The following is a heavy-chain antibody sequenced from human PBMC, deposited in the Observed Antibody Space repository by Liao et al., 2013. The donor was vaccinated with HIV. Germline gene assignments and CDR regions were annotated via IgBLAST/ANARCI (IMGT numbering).Heavy chain of an antibody. Sequence: QLQLQESGPGLVKPSETLSLTCTVSGGSISSSSYYWGWIRQPPGKGLEWIGSIYYSGSTYYNPSLKSRVTISVDTSKNQFSLKLSSVTAADTAVYYCARDKGRSWPFDAFDIWGQGTMVTVSS. CDR1: GGSISSSSYY. CDR2: IYYSGST. J-gene: IGHJ3*02. CDR3: ARDKGRSWPFDAFDI. V-gene: IGHV4-39*07. D-gene: IGHD6-13*01.